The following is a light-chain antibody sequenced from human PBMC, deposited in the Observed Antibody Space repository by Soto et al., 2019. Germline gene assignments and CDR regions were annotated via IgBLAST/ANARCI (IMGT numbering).Light chain of an antibody. CDR1: SSDVGDYEY. Sequence: QSALTQPASMSGSPGQSIVISCTGPSSDVGDYEYVSWYQQHPGKVPKVIIYEVSNRPSGVSNRFSGSKSGNTASLTISGLQPEDEATYFCSSDSSSSTVFGGGTKLTVL. CDR2: EVS. CDR3: SSDSSSSTV. V-gene: IGLV2-14*01. J-gene: IGLJ2*01.